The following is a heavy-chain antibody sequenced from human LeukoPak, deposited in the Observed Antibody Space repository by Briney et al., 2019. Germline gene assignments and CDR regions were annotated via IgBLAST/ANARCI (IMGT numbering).Heavy chain of an antibody. D-gene: IGHD5-12*01. Sequence: GGSLRLSCVDSGITFSKYWMNWVRQAPGKGLEWVANMKHDGNEKHYVDSVEGRFTISRDNVKSSLYLQMNNLRAEDTAVYYCARDLGHSGYDLYDYWGQGTLVTVSS. CDR2: MKHDGNEK. CDR3: ARDLGHSGYDLYDY. V-gene: IGHV3-7*01. J-gene: IGHJ4*02. CDR1: GITFSKYW.